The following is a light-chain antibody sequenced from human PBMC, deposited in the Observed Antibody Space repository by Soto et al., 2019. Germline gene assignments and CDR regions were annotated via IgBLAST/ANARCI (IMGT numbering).Light chain of an antibody. CDR1: QSISNYN. CDR2: ATS. CDR3: EYYGTSFT. Sequence: IVLTQSQGILSLSPGERVTLSCRARQSISNYNLAWYQQKPGQAPRLLIHATSNRATGIPGRFSGSGSGTDFTLTFSRLEPEDVAVYYREYYGTSFTFGGGTKVEIK. V-gene: IGKV3-20*01. J-gene: IGKJ4*01.